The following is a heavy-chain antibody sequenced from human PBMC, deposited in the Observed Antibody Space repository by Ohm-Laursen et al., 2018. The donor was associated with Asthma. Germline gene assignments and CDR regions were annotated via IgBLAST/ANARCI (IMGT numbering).Heavy chain of an antibody. V-gene: IGHV3-33*08. CDR2: IWYDGSNK. CDR1: GFTFSSYG. D-gene: IGHD3-3*01. CDR3: ARDVMEWYLPAFDF. Sequence: SLRLSCTASGFTFSSYGMHWVRQAPGKGLEWVAVIWYDGSNKYYADSVKGRFTISRDNSKNTLYLQMNSLRPDDTAVYYCARDVMEWYLPAFDFWGQGTLVAVSS. J-gene: IGHJ4*02.